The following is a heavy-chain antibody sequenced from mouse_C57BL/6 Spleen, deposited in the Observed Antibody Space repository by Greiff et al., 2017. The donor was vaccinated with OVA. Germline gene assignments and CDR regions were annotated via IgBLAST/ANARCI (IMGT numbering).Heavy chain of an antibody. J-gene: IGHJ2*01. Sequence: VQLVESGPELVKPGASVKISCKASGYAFSSSWMNWVKQRPGKGLEWIGRIYPGDGDTNYNGKFKGKATLTADKSSSTAYMQLSSLTSEDSAVYFCARAGYGSSYGDYWGQGTTLTVSS. V-gene: IGHV1-82*01. CDR3: ARAGYGSSYGDY. CDR1: GYAFSSSW. CDR2: IYPGDGDT. D-gene: IGHD1-1*01.